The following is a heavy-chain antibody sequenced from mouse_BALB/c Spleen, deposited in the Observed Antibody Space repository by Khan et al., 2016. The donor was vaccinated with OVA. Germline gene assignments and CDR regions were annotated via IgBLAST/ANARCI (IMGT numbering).Heavy chain of an antibody. CDR3: ARTVTITTVVATDFDY. Sequence: EVQLQESGPGLVKPSQSLSPTCTVTGYSITSDYAWNWIRQFPGNKLEWMAYISYSGRTSYNPSLKSRLSITRDPSKNQFFLQLNSVTTEDPATYYCARTVTITTVVATDFDYWGQGTTLTVSS. CDR2: ISYSGRT. CDR1: GYSITSDYA. D-gene: IGHD1-1*01. J-gene: IGHJ2*01. V-gene: IGHV3-2*02.